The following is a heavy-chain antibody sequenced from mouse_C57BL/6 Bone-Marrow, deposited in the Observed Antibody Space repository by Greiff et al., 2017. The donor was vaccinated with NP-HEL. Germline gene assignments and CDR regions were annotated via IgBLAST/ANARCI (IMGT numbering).Heavy chain of an antibody. CDR1: GYTFTDYE. CDR2: IDPETGGT. D-gene: IGHD1-1*01. CDR3: TRPRDGSSPWFAY. V-gene: IGHV1-15*01. Sequence: VQLQQSGAELVRPGASVTLSCKASGYTFTDYEMHWVKQTPVHGLEWIGAIDPETGGTAYNQKFKGKAILTADKSSSTAYMELRSLTSEDSAVYYCTRPRDGSSPWFAYWGQGTLVTVSA. J-gene: IGHJ3*01.